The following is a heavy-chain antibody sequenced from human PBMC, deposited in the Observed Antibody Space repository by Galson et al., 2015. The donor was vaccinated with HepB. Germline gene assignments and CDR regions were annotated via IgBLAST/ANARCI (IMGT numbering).Heavy chain of an antibody. Sequence: PALVKPTQTLTLTCTFSGFSLNTGGVGVGWIRQPPGKALEGLALFYWNDDKSYSPSLESRLTINKDTSTNQEVLTMTNMDPVDTATYYCAHRIYSSDGEGFDYWGQGTLVTVSS. D-gene: IGHD6-19*01. CDR2: FYWNDDK. J-gene: IGHJ4*02. V-gene: IGHV2-5*01. CDR1: GFSLNTGGVG. CDR3: AHRIYSSDGEGFDY.